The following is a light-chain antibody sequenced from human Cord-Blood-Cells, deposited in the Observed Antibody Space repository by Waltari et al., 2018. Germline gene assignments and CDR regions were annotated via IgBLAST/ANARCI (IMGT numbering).Light chain of an antibody. CDR3: SSYTSSSTPVV. Sequence: QSALTQPASVSGSPGQSITISCPGTSSDVGGYNSVSWYQQHPGKAPKLMIYDVSNRPSGVSNRCSGSKSGNTASLTISGLQAEDEADYYCSSYTSSSTPVVFGGGTKLTVL. CDR2: DVS. J-gene: IGLJ2*01. CDR1: SSDVGGYNS. V-gene: IGLV2-14*01.